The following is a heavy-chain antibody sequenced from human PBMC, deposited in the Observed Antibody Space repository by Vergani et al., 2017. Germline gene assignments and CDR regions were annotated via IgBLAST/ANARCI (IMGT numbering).Heavy chain of an antibody. J-gene: IGHJ4*02. Sequence: VHLLESGGGLVQPGGSLRLSCEVSGFTFSSYWMSWVRQAPGKGLEWVAFIQKDGIDKFYADSVRGRFTISRDISKNTLYLEMNSLSAEDTALYHCVKDHPVFDEWGRGTLVSVS. CDR3: VKDHPVFDE. V-gene: IGHV3-30*02. CDR1: GFTFSSYW. CDR2: IQKDGIDK.